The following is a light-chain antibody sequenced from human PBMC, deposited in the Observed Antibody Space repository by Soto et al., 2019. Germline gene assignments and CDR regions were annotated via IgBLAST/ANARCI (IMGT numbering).Light chain of an antibody. Sequence: QSVLTQPASVSGSPGQSITISCTGTSSDVSGYNYVSWYQHHPGKAPKLIIYDVTNRPSGVSNPFSGSKSGNTASLTISGLQPEDEADYYCSSYTTSNTRQIVFGTGTKVPVL. CDR3: SSYTTSNTRQIV. J-gene: IGLJ1*01. CDR2: DVT. V-gene: IGLV2-14*03. CDR1: SSDVSGYNY.